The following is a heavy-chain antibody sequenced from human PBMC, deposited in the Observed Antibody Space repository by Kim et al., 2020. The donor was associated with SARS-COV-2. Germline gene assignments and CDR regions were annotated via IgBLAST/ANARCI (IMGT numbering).Heavy chain of an antibody. CDR3: ASNGELFRDY. CDR1: GGSISSSSYY. D-gene: IGHD3-10*01. J-gene: IGHJ4*02. V-gene: IGHV4-39*01. CDR2: IYYSGST. Sequence: SETLSLTCTVSGGSISSSSYYWGWIRQPPGKGLEWIGSIYYSGSTYYNPSLKSRVTISVDTSKNQFSLKLSSVTAADTAVYYCASNGELFRDYWGQGTLVTVSS.